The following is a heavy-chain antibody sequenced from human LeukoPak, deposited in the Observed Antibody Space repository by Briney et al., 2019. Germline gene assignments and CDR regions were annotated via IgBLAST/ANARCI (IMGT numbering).Heavy chain of an antibody. J-gene: IGHJ4*02. Sequence: ASVKVSCKASGYTFTSYYMHWVRQAPGQGLEWMGIINPSGGSTSYAQKFQGRVTMTRDTSTSTVYMELSSLRSEDTAVYYCARGRSVYYGSGSFRTPIDYWGQGTLVTVSS. CDR2: INPSGGST. CDR1: GYTFTSYY. D-gene: IGHD3-10*01. CDR3: ARGRSVYYGSGSFRTPIDY. V-gene: IGHV1-46*01.